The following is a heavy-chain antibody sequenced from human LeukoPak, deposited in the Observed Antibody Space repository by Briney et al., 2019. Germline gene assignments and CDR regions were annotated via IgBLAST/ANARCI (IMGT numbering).Heavy chain of an antibody. V-gene: IGHV4-59*01. J-gene: IGHJ5*02. Sequence: PSETLSLTCAVYGGSFSGYYWSWIRQPPGKGLEWIGYIYYSGSTKYNPSLKSRGTISVDTSKNQFSLKLSSVTAADTAVYYCARGGTTVTPGLLWFDPWGQGTLVTVSS. CDR1: GGSFSGYY. D-gene: IGHD4-17*01. CDR2: IYYSGST. CDR3: ARGGTTVTPGLLWFDP.